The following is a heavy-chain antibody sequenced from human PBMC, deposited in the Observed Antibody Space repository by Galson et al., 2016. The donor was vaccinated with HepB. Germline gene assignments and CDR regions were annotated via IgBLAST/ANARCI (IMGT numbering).Heavy chain of an antibody. CDR1: GGSIRSTYH. V-gene: IGHV4-31*03. J-gene: IGHJ6*02. Sequence: LTCTVSGGSIRSTYHWSWIRHRPGKGLEWIGYIYSKGSTYYNPSFKSRLTISIDTSKNQFSLNLTSVTAADTAFYYCARGDYGMDVWGRGTVVTVSS. CDR2: IYSKGST. CDR3: ARGDYGMDV.